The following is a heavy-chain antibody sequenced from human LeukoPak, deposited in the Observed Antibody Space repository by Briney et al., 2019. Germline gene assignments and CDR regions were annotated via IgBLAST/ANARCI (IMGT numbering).Heavy chain of an antibody. Sequence: VASVTVTCKASGYAFIDYAFNWVRQAPGQGHEGMGGITVYSGNTSYAQKFRARVTITIERYTRAASMELRSLSSDDTAVYYCARCMSGEATKVPTDYWGQGTLVTVSS. CDR3: ARCMSGEATKVPTDY. CDR2: ITVYSGNT. J-gene: IGHJ4*02. D-gene: IGHD3-10*02. CDR1: GYAFIDYA. V-gene: IGHV1-18*01.